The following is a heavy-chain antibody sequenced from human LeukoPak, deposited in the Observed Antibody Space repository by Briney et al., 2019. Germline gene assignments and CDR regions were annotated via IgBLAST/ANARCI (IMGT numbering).Heavy chain of an antibody. Sequence: PGRSLRLSCAAPEFTFSSYAMHWVRQAPGKGLEWVALVSNDGGDKYYADSVKGRFTISRDNSKNTLYLQMNSLRGEDTGVYYCAKAHLLDWLLPFDYWGQGTLVTVSS. CDR3: AKAHLLDWLLPFDY. J-gene: IGHJ4*02. CDR2: VSNDGGDK. D-gene: IGHD3/OR15-3a*01. V-gene: IGHV3-30*18. CDR1: EFTFSSYA.